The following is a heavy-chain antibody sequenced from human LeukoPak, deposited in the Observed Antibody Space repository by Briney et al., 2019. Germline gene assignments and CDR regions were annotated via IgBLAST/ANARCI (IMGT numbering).Heavy chain of an antibody. D-gene: IGHD3-3*01. CDR1: GRSISMHY. CDR2: IYYSGST. J-gene: IGHJ4*02. CDR3: ASTYYDFWSGYLVFDY. V-gene: IGHV4-59*11. Sequence: SETLSLTCTVSGRSISMHYWGWIRQPPRKGLEWDGYIYYSGSTNYNPSLKSRVTISVDTSKNQFSLKLSSVTAADTAVYYCASTYYDFWSGYLVFDYWGQGTLVTVSS.